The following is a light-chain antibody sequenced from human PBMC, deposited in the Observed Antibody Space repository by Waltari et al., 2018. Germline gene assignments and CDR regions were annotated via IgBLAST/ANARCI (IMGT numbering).Light chain of an antibody. CDR3: QQYGGSPTYT. V-gene: IGKV3-20*01. Sequence: ESVLTQSPGTLSLSPGERATLSCRASQSVSSNYLAWYQQRPGQAPRLLFFGASSRATGVPDRFSGSVSGTDFTLTISRLEPEDVAVYFCQQYGGSPTYTFGQGTKLEIK. J-gene: IGKJ2*01. CDR2: GAS. CDR1: QSVSSNY.